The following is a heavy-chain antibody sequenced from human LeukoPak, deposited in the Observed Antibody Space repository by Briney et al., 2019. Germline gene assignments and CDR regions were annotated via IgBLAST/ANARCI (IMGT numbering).Heavy chain of an antibody. CDR1: GDSVSSNSAA. D-gene: IGHD6-19*01. V-gene: IGHV6-1*01. CDR3: ARDYRRYSSGWYDY. Sequence: SQTLSLTCAISGDSVSSNSAAWNWIRQSPSRGLEWLGRTYYRSKWYNDSAVSVKSRITIKPDTSKNQFSLQLNSVTPADTAVYYCARDYRRYSSGWYDYWGQGTLVTVS. J-gene: IGHJ4*02. CDR2: TYYRSKWYN.